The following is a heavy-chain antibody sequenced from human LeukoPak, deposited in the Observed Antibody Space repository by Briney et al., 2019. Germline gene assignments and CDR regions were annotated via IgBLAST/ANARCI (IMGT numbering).Heavy chain of an antibody. CDR1: GGSISSGGYS. V-gene: IGHV4-30-2*01. D-gene: IGHD2-15*01. Sequence: SETLSLTCAASGGSISSGGYSWSWIRQPPGKGLEWIGYIYHSGSTYYNPSLKSRVTISVDRSKNQFSLKLSSVTAADTAVYYCARIRGKSGLDYYYFDYWGQGTLVTVSS. CDR2: IYHSGST. CDR3: ARIRGKSGLDYYYFDY. J-gene: IGHJ4*02.